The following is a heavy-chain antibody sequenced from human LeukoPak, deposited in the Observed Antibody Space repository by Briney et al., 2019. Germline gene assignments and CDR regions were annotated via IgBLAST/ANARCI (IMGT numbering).Heavy chain of an antibody. V-gene: IGHV4-34*01. CDR1: GGSFSGYY. D-gene: IGHD4-23*01. Sequence: SETLSLTCAVYGGSFSGYYWSWIRQPPGKGLEWIGEINHSGSTNYNPSLKSRVTISVDMSKRQFSLKLTSVTAADTSFYYCAREPLTQIGFDYWGQGILVTVSS. CDR3: AREPLTQIGFDY. CDR2: INHSGST. J-gene: IGHJ4*02.